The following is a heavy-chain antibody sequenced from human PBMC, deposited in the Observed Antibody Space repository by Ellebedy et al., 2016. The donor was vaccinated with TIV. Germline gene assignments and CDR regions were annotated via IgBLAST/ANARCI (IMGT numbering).Heavy chain of an antibody. V-gene: IGHV5-51*01. CDR1: GYRFISYW. Sequence: GESLKISCKGSGYRFISYWISWVRQMPGKGLEWMGIIYPDDSDTIYSPSFQGQVTISADKSISTTFLQWSSLEASDTGLYYCASVIDHLGAYWGQGTQVTVSS. CDR2: IYPDDSDT. J-gene: IGHJ4*02. CDR3: ASVIDHLGAY. D-gene: IGHD3-16*01.